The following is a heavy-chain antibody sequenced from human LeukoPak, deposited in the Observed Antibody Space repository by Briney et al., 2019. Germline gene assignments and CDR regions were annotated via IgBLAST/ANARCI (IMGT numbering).Heavy chain of an antibody. CDR1: GYTFTSYY. CDR2: INPSGGST. D-gene: IGHD3-10*01. Sequence: GASVKVSCKASGYTFTSYYMHWVRQAPGQGLEWMGIINPSGGSTSYAQKFQGRVTMTRDTSISTAYMELSRLRSDDTAVYYCARADVLLWFGESYMDVWGKGTTVTVSS. CDR3: ARADVLLWFGESYMDV. V-gene: IGHV1-46*01. J-gene: IGHJ6*03.